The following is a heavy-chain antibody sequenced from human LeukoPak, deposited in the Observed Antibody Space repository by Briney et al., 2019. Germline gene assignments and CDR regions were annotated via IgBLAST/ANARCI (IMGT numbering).Heavy chain of an antibody. CDR2: IYTSGST. CDR1: GGSISSGSYY. CDR3: AREGAYYYYMDV. Sequence: SQTLSLTCTVSGGSISSGSYYWSWIRQPAGKGLEWIGRIYTSGSTNYNPSLKSRVTISVDTSKNQFSLKLSSVTAADTAVYYCAREGAYYYYMDVWGKGTTVTISS. J-gene: IGHJ6*03. V-gene: IGHV4-61*02.